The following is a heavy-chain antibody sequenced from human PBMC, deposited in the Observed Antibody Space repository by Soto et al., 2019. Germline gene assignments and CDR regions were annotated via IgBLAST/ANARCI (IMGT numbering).Heavy chain of an antibody. Sequence: TSETLSLTCTVSGGSISSSYWSWIRQPPGKGLEWIAYIYYSGTTNYIPSLESRVTTSIDTSKNQFSLRLTSVTAADTAVYYCARSVVHQWLVHDAFDIWGQGTLVTVSS. V-gene: IGHV4-59*01. CDR2: IYYSGTT. CDR1: GGSISSSY. J-gene: IGHJ3*02. D-gene: IGHD6-19*01. CDR3: ARSVVHQWLVHDAFDI.